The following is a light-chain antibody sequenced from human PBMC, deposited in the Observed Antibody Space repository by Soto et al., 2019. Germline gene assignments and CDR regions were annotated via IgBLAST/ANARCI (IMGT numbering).Light chain of an antibody. Sequence: DIHMTQSPSTLSASIGDRVTITCRASQSLNNWLAWYQQKPGKAPNLLIYDVSNLGSCVPSRCSGSGSGTEFTRTISSLQPDECETYACQHYNDYVVWTFGQGTKVEIK. V-gene: IGKV1-5*01. J-gene: IGKJ1*01. CDR1: QSLNNW. CDR2: DVS. CDR3: QHYNDYVVWT.